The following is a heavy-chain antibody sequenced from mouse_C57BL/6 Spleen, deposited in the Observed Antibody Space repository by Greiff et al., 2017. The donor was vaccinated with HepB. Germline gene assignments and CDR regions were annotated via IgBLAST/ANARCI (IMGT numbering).Heavy chain of an antibody. CDR1: GFTFSDYG. CDR3: ARALWLRRGYYAMDY. V-gene: IGHV5-15*01. CDR2: ISNLAYSI. Sequence: EVQGVESGGGLVQPGGSLKLSCAASGFTFSDYGMAWVRQAPRKGPEWVAFISNLAYSIYYADTVTGRFTISRENAKNTLYLEMSSLRSEDTAMYYCARALWLRRGYYAMDYWGQGTSVTVSS. J-gene: IGHJ4*01. D-gene: IGHD2-2*01.